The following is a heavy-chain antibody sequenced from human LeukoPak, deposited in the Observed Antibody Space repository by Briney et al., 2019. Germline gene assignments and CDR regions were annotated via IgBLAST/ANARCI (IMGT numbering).Heavy chain of an antibody. D-gene: IGHD6-13*01. CDR2: IYSGGST. Sequence: GGSLRLSCAASGFTVSSNDMSWVRQAPGKGLEWVSVIYSGGSTYYADSVKGRFTISRDNSKNTLNLQMKSLRAEDTAVYYCASGGGYSSSWYRAFDYWGQATLVSVSS. CDR1: GFTVSSND. CDR3: ASGGGYSSSWYRAFDY. V-gene: IGHV3-53*01. J-gene: IGHJ4*02.